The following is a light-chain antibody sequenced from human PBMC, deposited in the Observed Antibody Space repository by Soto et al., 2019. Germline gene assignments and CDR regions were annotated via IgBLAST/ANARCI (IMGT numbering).Light chain of an antibody. CDR3: AAWYDSLNGHVV. Sequence: QSVLTQPPSASGTPGQRVTMSCSGSSSNIGSNSVNWYQQVPGTAPKLLIYGNDQRPSGVPDRFSGSKSGTSASLAISGLQSEDGADYFCAAWYDSLNGHVVFGGGTKLTVL. CDR2: GND. V-gene: IGLV1-44*01. CDR1: SSNIGSNS. J-gene: IGLJ2*01.